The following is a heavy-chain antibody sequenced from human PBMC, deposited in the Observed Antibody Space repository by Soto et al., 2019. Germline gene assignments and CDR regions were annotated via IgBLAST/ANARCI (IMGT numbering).Heavy chain of an antibody. CDR3: ARGIKVGTIFGVVTTFFDY. J-gene: IGHJ4*02. CDR2: IKQDGSEI. CDR1: GFTFNSYW. D-gene: IGHD3-3*01. Sequence: SLRLSCAASGFTFNSYWMSWVRQAPGKGLEWVANIKQDGSEIYYVDSVKGRFTISRDNAKDSLYLQMNSLRAEDTAVYYCARGIKVGTIFGVVTTFFDYWGQGTLVTVS. V-gene: IGHV3-7*03.